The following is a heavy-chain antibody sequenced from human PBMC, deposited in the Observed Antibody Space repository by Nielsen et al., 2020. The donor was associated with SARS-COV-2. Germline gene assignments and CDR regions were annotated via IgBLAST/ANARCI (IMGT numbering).Heavy chain of an antibody. CDR2: IWYDGSNK. Sequence: GESLKISCAASGFTFSSYGMHWVRQAPGKGLEWVAVIWYDGSNKYYADSVKGRFTISRDNSKNTLYLQMNSLRAEDTAVYYCAREGGVEQQLALDYWGQGTLVTVSS. D-gene: IGHD6-13*01. CDR3: AREGGVEQQLALDY. V-gene: IGHV3-33*01. J-gene: IGHJ4*02. CDR1: GFTFSSYG.